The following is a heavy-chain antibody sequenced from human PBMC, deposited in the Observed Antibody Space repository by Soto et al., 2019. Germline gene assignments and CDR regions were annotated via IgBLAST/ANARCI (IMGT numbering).Heavy chain of an antibody. V-gene: IGHV4-59*01. CDR2: IYYSGST. CDR3: ARGGGSYYDYGLDV. Sequence: QVQLQESGPGLVKPSETLSLTCTVSGGSISSYYWSWIRQPPGKGLEWIGYIYYSGSTNYNPSLKSRVTISVATSKNQFSLKLSSVTAADTAVYFCARGGGSYYDYGLDVWGQGTTVTVSS. D-gene: IGHD1-26*01. CDR1: GGSISSYY. J-gene: IGHJ6*02.